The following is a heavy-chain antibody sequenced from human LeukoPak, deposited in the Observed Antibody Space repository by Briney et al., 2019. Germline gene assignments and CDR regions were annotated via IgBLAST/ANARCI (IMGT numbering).Heavy chain of an antibody. CDR2: IYYSGST. D-gene: IGHD7-27*01. CDR3: ARLGELGRDYYYYGMDV. CDR1: GGSISGSSYY. J-gene: IGHJ6*02. V-gene: IGHV4-39*07. Sequence: SETLSLTCTVSGGSISGSSYYWGWIRQPPGKGLEWIGSIYYSGSTYYNPSLKSRVTISVDTSKNQFSLKLSSVTAADTAVYYCARLGELGRDYYYYGMDVWGQGTTVTVSS.